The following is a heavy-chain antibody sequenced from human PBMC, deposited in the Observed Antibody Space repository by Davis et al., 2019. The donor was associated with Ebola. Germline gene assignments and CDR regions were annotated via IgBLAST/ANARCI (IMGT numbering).Heavy chain of an antibody. CDR1: GFTFSSYD. Sequence: PGGSLRLSCAASGFTFSSYDMHWVRQATGKGLEWVSAIGTAGDSYYPGSVKGRFTISRENAKNSLYLQMNSLRAGDTAVYYFARVADDYGDYGGFDYWGQGTLVTVSS. J-gene: IGHJ4*02. V-gene: IGHV3-13*01. D-gene: IGHD4-17*01. CDR2: IGTAGDS. CDR3: ARVADDYGDYGGFDY.